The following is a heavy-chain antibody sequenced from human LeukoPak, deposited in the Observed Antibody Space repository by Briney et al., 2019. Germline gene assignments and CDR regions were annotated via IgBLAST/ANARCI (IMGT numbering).Heavy chain of an antibody. V-gene: IGHV3-53*01. J-gene: IGHJ4*02. CDR2: IYSGGST. CDR3: ARYSGSYYYPPAWDL. D-gene: IGHD1-26*01. CDR1: GFTVSSNY. Sequence: PGGSLRLSCAASGFTVSSNYMSWVRQAPGKGLEWVSVIYSGGSTYCADSVKGRFTISRDNSKNTLYLQMDSLRADDTAVYYCARYSGSYYYPPAWDLWGQGTLVTVSS.